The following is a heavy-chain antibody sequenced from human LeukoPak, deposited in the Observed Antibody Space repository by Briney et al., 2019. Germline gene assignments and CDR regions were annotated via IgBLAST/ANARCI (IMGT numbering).Heavy chain of an antibody. J-gene: IGHJ4*02. Sequence: GGSLRLSCAASGFTFSSYAMSWVRQAPGKGLEWVSAISGSGGSTYYADSVKGRFTISRDNSKNTLYLQMNSLRAEDTAVYYCAKVFAQWLVPTPPYYFDYWGQGTLVTVSS. V-gene: IGHV3-23*01. CDR3: AKVFAQWLVPTPPYYFDY. CDR2: ISGSGGST. CDR1: GFTFSSYA. D-gene: IGHD6-19*01.